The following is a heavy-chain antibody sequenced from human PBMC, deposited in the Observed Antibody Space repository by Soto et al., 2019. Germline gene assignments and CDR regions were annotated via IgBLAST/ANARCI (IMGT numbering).Heavy chain of an antibody. CDR3: ATMRRITMVRGATHFGY. V-gene: IGHV4-34*08. CDR1: GVTFSGYY. J-gene: IGHJ4*02. CDR2: INHSGST. D-gene: IGHD3-10*01. Sequence: ETLILTCAVSGVTFSGYYWSWIRQPPGKGLEWIGEINHSGSTNYNTSLKSRVTISVDTSKNQFSLKLSSVTAADTAVYYCATMRRITMVRGATHFGYWGQGTLVTVSS.